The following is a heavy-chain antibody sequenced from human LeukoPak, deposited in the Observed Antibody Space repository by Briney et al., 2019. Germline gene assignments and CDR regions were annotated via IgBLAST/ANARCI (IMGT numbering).Heavy chain of an antibody. D-gene: IGHD6-19*01. V-gene: IGHV3-23*01. J-gene: IGHJ4*02. Sequence: PGGSLRLSCAASGFTFSSYATSWVRQAPGKGLEWVSAISGSGGSTYYADSVKGRFTISRDNSKNTLYLQMNSLRAEDTAVYYCAKDTPMYSSGPCFDYWGQGTLVTVSS. CDR1: GFTFSSYA. CDR2: ISGSGGST. CDR3: AKDTPMYSSGPCFDY.